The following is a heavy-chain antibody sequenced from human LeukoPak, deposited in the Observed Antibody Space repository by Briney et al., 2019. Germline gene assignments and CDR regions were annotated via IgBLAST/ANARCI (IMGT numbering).Heavy chain of an antibody. CDR2: INHSGST. J-gene: IGHJ4*02. CDR3: ARRDYYDSSGYYLRLFDY. V-gene: IGHV4-34*01. D-gene: IGHD3-22*01. Sequence: PSETLTLTCVVYGGSFSGYYWSWIRQPPGKGLEWIGEINHSGSTNYNPSLKSRVTISVDTSKNQFSLKLSSVTAADTAVYYCARRDYYDSSGYYLRLFDYWGQGTLVTVSS. CDR1: GGSFSGYY.